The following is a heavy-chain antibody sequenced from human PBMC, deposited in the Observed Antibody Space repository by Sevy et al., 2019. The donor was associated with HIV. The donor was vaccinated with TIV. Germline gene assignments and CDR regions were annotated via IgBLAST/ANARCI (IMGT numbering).Heavy chain of an antibody. CDR3: ARFSGGSKGTAFDY. V-gene: IGHV3-53*01. CDR2: IYSGGST. J-gene: IGHJ4*02. CDR1: GFTVNTNY. Sequence: GGSLRLSCTASGFTVNTNYMSWVRQAPEKVLEWVSVIYSGGSTYYEDSVKGRFTISRDNSKNTVYLQMNSLRAEDTAVYYCARFSGGSKGTAFDYWGQGTLVTVSS. D-gene: IGHD2-15*01.